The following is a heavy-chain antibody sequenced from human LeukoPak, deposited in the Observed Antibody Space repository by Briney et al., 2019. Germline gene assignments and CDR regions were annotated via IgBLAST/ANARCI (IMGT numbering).Heavy chain of an antibody. CDR1: GFSLSTSGMC. Sequence: SGPALVKPTQTLTLTCTLSGFSLSTSGMCVSWMRQPPGKALEWLARIDCDDDKYYSTSLKTRLTISKDTSKNQVVLTMTNMDPVDTATYYCARSMIAVAGTYFDYWGQGTLVTVSS. D-gene: IGHD6-19*01. J-gene: IGHJ4*02. CDR2: IDCDDDK. CDR3: ARSMIAVAGTYFDY. V-gene: IGHV2-70*11.